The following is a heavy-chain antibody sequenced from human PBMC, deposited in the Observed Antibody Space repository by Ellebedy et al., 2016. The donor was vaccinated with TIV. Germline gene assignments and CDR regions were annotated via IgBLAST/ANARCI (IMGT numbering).Heavy chain of an antibody. CDR1: GGSISSSSYY. CDR3: ADAYCGGDCYSNWYFDL. D-gene: IGHD2-21*02. J-gene: IGHJ2*01. V-gene: IGHV4-39*01. CDR2: IYYSGST. Sequence: MPSETLSLTCTVSGGSISSSSYYWGWIRQPPGKGLEWIGSIYYSGSTYYNPSLKSRVTISVDTSKNQFSLKLSSVTAADTAVYYCADAYCGGDCYSNWYFDLWGRGTLVTVSS.